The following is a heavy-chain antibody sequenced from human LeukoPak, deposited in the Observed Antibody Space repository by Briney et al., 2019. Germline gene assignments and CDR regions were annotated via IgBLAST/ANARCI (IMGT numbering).Heavy chain of an antibody. Sequence: GGSLRLSCAASGFTFSSYGMNWVRQAPGKGLEWVSGISGSAISTYYADSVKGRFTISRDNSRNTLYLQMNSLRAEDTALFYCAKGDNNILTGYYNSFDSWGQGTLVTVSS. CDR3: AKGDNNILTGYYNSFDS. V-gene: IGHV3-23*01. CDR2: ISGSAIST. D-gene: IGHD3-9*01. J-gene: IGHJ4*02. CDR1: GFTFSSYG.